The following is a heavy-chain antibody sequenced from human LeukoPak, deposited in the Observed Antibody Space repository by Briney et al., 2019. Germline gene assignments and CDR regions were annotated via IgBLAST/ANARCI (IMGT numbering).Heavy chain of an antibody. CDR1: GFTFSSYN. V-gene: IGHV3-21*01. Sequence: PGGSLRLSCAASGFTFSSYNMNWVRQAPGKGLEWVSSISSSSSYIYYADSVKGRFIISRDNAKNSLYLQMNSLRDKDTAVYFCARSWNRGYDYWGQGTLVTVSS. CDR3: ARSWNRGYDY. J-gene: IGHJ4*02. D-gene: IGHD5-12*01. CDR2: ISSSSSYI.